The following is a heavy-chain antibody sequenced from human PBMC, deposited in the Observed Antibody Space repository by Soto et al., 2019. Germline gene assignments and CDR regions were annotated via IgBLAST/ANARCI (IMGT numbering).Heavy chain of an antibody. CDR3: ARDQEDYYDSSQFGWFDP. Sequence: QVQLQESGPGLVKPSETLSLTCTVSGGSVSSGSYYWSWIRQPPGKGLEWIGYIYYSGSTNYNPSLKSRVNISVDTSNNQFALKLSSVAAADTAVYYCARDQEDYYDSSQFGWFDPWGQGTLDTVSS. D-gene: IGHD3-22*01. CDR1: GGSVSSGSYY. CDR2: IYYSGST. V-gene: IGHV4-61*01. J-gene: IGHJ5*02.